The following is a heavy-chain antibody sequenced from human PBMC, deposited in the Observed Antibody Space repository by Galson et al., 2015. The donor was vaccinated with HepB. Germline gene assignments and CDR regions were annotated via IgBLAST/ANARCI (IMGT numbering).Heavy chain of an antibody. CDR2: IGGSGFCT. CDR1: GFTFDNYA. CDR3: AKDRAAAGTPPDH. D-gene: IGHD6-13*01. Sequence: SLRLSCAASGFTFDNYAMSWVRQAPGKGLEWVSAIGGSGFCTYYADSVEGRVTISREHSKNTLYLQMNSLRVEDTAVYYCAKDRAAAGTPPDHWGQGTLVTVSS. V-gene: IGHV3-23*01. J-gene: IGHJ5*02.